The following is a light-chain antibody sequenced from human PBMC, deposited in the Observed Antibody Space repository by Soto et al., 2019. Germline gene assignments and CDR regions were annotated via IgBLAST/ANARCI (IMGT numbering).Light chain of an antibody. J-gene: IGLJ2*01. Sequence: QSALIQPPSASGSPGQSVAISCTGTSSDVGGYSYVSWYQQHPGKAPKLMIYEVSKRPSGVPDRFSGSKSGNTASLTVSGLQAEDEADYYCSSYARNRDVLFGGGTKLTVL. CDR1: SSDVGGYSY. V-gene: IGLV2-8*01. CDR3: SSYARNRDVL. CDR2: EVS.